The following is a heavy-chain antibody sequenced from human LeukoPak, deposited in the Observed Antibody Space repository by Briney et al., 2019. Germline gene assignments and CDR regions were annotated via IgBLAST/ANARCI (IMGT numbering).Heavy chain of an antibody. CDR3: ARSSRIAPFGY. Sequence: ASVKVSCKASGYTFTSYYMHWVRQAPGQGLEWMGIINPSGGSTSYAQKFQGRVTMTRDMSTSTVYMELSSLRSEDTAVYYCARSSRIAPFGYWGQGTLVTVSS. CDR2: INPSGGST. D-gene: IGHD6-13*01. CDR1: GYTFTSYY. J-gene: IGHJ4*02. V-gene: IGHV1-46*01.